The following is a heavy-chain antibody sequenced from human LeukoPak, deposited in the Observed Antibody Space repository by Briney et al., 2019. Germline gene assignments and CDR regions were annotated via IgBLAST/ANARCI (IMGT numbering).Heavy chain of an antibody. Sequence: SQTLSLTCTVSGGSISSGSYYWSWIRQPAGKGLEWIGRIYTSGSTNYNPSLKSRVTISVDTSKNQFSLKLSSVTAADTAVYYCARYHSVATTSDDAFDIWGQGTMVTVSS. V-gene: IGHV4-61*02. CDR1: GGSISSGSYY. CDR3: ARYHSVATTSDDAFDI. CDR2: IYTSGST. D-gene: IGHD1-26*01. J-gene: IGHJ3*02.